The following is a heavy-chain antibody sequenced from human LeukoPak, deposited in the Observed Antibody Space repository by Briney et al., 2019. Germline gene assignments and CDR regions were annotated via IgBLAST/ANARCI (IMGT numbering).Heavy chain of an antibody. D-gene: IGHD2-2*02. V-gene: IGHV4-39*01. J-gene: IGHJ4*02. Sequence: SETLSLTCAVSGGSISSSSYNWGWIRQPPGKGLEWIGSIYYSGNTYYNPSLKSRVTISVDTSKNQFSLKSSSVTAADTALYYCARLCIKTSCYTSDYWGQGTLVTVSS. CDR1: GGSISSSSYN. CDR3: ARLCIKTSCYTSDY. CDR2: IYYSGNT.